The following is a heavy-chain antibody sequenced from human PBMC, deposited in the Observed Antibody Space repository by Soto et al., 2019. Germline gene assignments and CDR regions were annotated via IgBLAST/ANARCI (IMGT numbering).Heavy chain of an antibody. CDR1: GGSISSYY. V-gene: IGHV4-59*01. CDR3: ARGKVTQNWYFDL. Sequence: QVQLQESGPGLVKPSETLSLTCTVSGGSISSYYWSWIRQPPGKGLEWIGYIYYSGSTNYNPSLKSRVTISVDTSKNQFSLKLSSVTAADTAVYYCARGKVTQNWYFDLWGRGTLVTVSS. CDR2: IYYSGST. J-gene: IGHJ2*01. D-gene: IGHD2-21*02.